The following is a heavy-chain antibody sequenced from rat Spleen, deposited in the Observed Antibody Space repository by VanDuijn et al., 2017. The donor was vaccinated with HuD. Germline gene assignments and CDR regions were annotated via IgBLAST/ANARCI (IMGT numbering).Heavy chain of an antibody. Sequence: EVQLVESGGGLVQPGRSLKLSCAASGFTFSDYNMTWVRQAPRKGLEWIASITNTGCNTYYLDSVKGRFTISRDNAKSTLYLRMNSLRSEDSATYYCSRVFDGTYYYGWYFDFWGPGTMVTVSS. V-gene: IGHV5-25*01. CDR3: SRVFDGTYYYGWYFDF. J-gene: IGHJ1*01. CDR2: ITNTGCNT. D-gene: IGHD1-12*02. CDR1: GFTFSDYN.